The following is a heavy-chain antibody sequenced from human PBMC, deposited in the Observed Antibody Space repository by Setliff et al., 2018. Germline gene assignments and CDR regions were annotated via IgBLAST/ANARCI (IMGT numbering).Heavy chain of an antibody. Sequence: ASVKVSCKASGYSFAKYALHWVRQAPGQRLEWMGWINAGNGNTKCSQNLQGRVTITRDTSASTAYVELSSLRSEDTAVYYCAREVLPLVREEAFYIWGQGTPVTVSS. V-gene: IGHV1-3*01. J-gene: IGHJ4*02. CDR1: GYSFAKYA. CDR2: INAGNGNT. D-gene: IGHD2-2*01. CDR3: AREVLPLVREEAFYI.